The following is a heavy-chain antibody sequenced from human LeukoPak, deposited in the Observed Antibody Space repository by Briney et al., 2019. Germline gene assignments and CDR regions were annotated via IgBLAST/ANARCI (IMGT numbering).Heavy chain of an antibody. CDR1: GYSISSGYY. CDR3: ASAPPTLTLDY. V-gene: IGHV4-38-2*02. Sequence: SETLSLTCTVSGYSISSGYYWGWIRQPPGKGLEWIGSIYHSGSTYYNPSLKSRVTISVDTSKNQFSLKLSSVTAADTAVYYCASAPPTLTLDYWGQGTLVTVSS. CDR2: IYHSGST. J-gene: IGHJ4*02.